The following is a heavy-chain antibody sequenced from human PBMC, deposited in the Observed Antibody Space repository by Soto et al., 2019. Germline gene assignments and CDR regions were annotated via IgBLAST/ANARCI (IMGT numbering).Heavy chain of an antibody. CDR3: GKEPICCCGFPEGFCN. CDR1: GFIFSSYA. D-gene: IGHD2-21*01. J-gene: IGHJ4*02. Sequence: EVQLLESGGGLVQPGGSLRLSCAASGFIFSSYAMNWVRQAPGKGLDWVSGISGRGDTIHYADSVKGRFTISRDNGQNTLYLQIKSLKDGGQAVIYCGKEPICCCGFPEGFCNWGPGNL. V-gene: IGHV3-23*01. CDR2: ISGRGDTI.